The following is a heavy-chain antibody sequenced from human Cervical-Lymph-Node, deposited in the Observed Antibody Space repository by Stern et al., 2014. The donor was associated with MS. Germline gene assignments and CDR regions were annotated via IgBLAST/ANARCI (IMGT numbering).Heavy chain of an antibody. CDR1: GYSFISAW. CDR3: VRGGSGQLVGPFQH. Sequence: VQLGQSGAEVKKLGDSLKISCKASGYSFISAWIGWVRQVPGKGLEWMGNIYPGDSDTRYSPSFQGLVTISADKSITTAYLQWNSLKASDTALYYCVRGGSGQLVGPFQHWGQGTLLSVTS. J-gene: IGHJ1*01. D-gene: IGHD6-6*01. CDR2: IYPGDSDT. V-gene: IGHV5-51*03.